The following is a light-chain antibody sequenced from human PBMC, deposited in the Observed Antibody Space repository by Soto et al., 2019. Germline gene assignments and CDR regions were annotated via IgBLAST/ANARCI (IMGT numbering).Light chain of an antibody. CDR3: QQYNNWPRT. V-gene: IGKV3-15*01. Sequence: EIVLTQSPDNLSLSPGESATLSCRASQSVSSNLAWYQQKPGQAPRLLIYGASTRATGISARFSGSGSGTEFTLNISSLQSEDFAVYYCQQYNNWPRTFGQGTKVDIK. CDR2: GAS. J-gene: IGKJ1*01. CDR1: QSVSSN.